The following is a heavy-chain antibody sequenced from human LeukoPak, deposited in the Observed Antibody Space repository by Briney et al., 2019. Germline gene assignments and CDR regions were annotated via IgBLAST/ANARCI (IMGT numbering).Heavy chain of an antibody. J-gene: IGHJ5*02. CDR3: ARGRSAVVVVVAATDWFDP. Sequence: GASVKVSCKASGYTFTGYYMHWVRQAPGQGLEWMGWINPNSGGTNYAQKFQGRVTMTRDTSISTAYMELSRLRSDDTAVYYCARGRSAVVVVVAATDWFDPWGQGTLVTVSS. V-gene: IGHV1-2*02. CDR2: INPNSGGT. D-gene: IGHD2-15*01. CDR1: GYTFTGYY.